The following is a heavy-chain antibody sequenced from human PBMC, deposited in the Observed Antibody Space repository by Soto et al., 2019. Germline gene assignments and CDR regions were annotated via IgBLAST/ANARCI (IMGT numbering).Heavy chain of an antibody. CDR1: GASINSGGYY. CDR2: IYFSGST. Sequence: PSETLSLTCTVSGASINSGGYYWRWIRQLPGKGLEWIGYIYFSGSTYYNPSLESRVTISLDTSQNQFSLKLSSVTAADTAVYYCASGNAWEALLAYWGQGTLVTVSS. CDR3: ASGNAWEALLAY. J-gene: IGHJ4*02. V-gene: IGHV4-31*03. D-gene: IGHD1-26*01.